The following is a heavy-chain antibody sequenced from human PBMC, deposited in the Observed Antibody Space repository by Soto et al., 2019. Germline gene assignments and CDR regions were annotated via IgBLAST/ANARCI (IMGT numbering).Heavy chain of an antibody. CDR1: GFTFSSYA. D-gene: IGHD3-22*01. CDR3: AKDLGRITMIVVVINDAFDI. CDR2: ISGSGGST. J-gene: IGHJ3*02. Sequence: EVQLLESGGGLVQPGGSLRLSCAASGFTFSSYAMSWVRQAPGKGLEWVSAISGSGGSTYYAYSVKGRFTISRDNSKNTLYLQMNSLRAEDTAVYYCAKDLGRITMIVVVINDAFDIWGQGTMVTVSS. V-gene: IGHV3-23*01.